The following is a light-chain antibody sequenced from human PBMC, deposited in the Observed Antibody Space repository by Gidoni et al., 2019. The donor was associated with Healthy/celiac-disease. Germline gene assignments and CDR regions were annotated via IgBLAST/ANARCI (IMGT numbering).Light chain of an antibody. J-gene: IGKJ5*01. CDR3: QQRSNCPPIP. Sequence: ETVLTQSPATLSLAPGERDTLTCRASQRVSSYLAWYQQTPGQAPRLLIYDASNRATGVPARFIGSGSGTDFTLTISSRVPEDFAVYYCQQRSNCPPIPFGQGTRLEIK. V-gene: IGKV3-11*01. CDR1: QRVSSY. CDR2: DAS.